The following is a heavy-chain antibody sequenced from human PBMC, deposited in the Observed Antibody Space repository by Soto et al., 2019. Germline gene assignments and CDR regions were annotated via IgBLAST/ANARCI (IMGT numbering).Heavy chain of an antibody. CDR3: ARGRVCSGGSGYPAGAFDI. V-gene: IGHV5-51*01. CDR1: GYSFTSYW. CDR2: IYPGDSDT. J-gene: IGHJ3*02. Sequence: PGESLKISCKGSGYSFTSYWIGWVRQMPGKGLEWMGIIYPGDSDTRYSPSFQGQVTISADKSISTAYLQWSSLKASDTAMYYCARGRVCSGGSGYPAGAFDIWGEGTMVTVSS. D-gene: IGHD2-15*01.